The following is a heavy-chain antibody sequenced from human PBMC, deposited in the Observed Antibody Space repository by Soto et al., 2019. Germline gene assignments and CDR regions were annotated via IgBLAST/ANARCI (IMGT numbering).Heavy chain of an antibody. J-gene: IGHJ5*02. CDR3: ARAPGTIFRLVIIDGCWFDP. CDR2: IYYSGST. V-gene: IGHV4-59*01. CDR1: GGSISSYY. D-gene: IGHD3-9*01. Sequence: PSETLSLTCTVSGGSISSYYWSWIRQPPGKGLEWIGYIYYSGSTNYNPSLKSRVTISVDTSKNQFSLKLSSVTAADTAVYYCARAPGTIFRLVIIDGCWFDPWGQGTLVTVSS.